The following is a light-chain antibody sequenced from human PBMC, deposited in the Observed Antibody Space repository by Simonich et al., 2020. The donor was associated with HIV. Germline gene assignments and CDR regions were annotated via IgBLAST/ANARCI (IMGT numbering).Light chain of an antibody. J-gene: IGKJ1*01. CDR3: QLRSNWPPT. V-gene: IGKV3D-20*02. CDR1: QSVSSSY. Sequence: EIVFTQSPGTLSLSPGERATLSCRASQSVSSSYLAWYQQKPGQAPRLLIYGASSRATGIPDRFSGSGSGTDFTLTISSLEPEDFAVYYCQLRSNWPPTFGQGTKVEIK. CDR2: GAS.